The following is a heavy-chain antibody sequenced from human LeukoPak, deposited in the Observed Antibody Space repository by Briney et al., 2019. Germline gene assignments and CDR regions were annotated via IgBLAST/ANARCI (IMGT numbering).Heavy chain of an antibody. J-gene: IGHJ6*02. CDR1: GFTFSSHA. CDR2: ITGSGGST. D-gene: IGHD3-3*01. CDR3: AKDGGGSLEWLPPMDV. V-gene: IGHV3-23*01. Sequence: GGSLRLSCAASGFTFSSHAMGWVRQAPGKGLEWVSSITGSGGSTYYGDSVKGRFTISRDNSKKTLYLQMNSLRAEDTAVYYCAKDGGGSLEWLPPMDVWGQGTMVTVSS.